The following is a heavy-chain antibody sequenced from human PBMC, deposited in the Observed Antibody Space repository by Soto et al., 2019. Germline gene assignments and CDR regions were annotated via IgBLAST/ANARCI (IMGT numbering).Heavy chain of an antibody. Sequence: ASVKVSFRASGYTFTNYYLHWVRPAPGQGLELMGIINPSGGSTTYAQKFQGRVTVTRDTSTSTVYMELSSLRSDDTAVYYCARDRRGGSMVRGAARRNWFEPWGHGTLVTVSS. J-gene: IGHJ5*02. CDR2: INPSGGST. V-gene: IGHV1-46*01. D-gene: IGHD3-10*01. CDR1: GYTFTNYY. CDR3: ARDRRGGSMVRGAARRNWFEP.